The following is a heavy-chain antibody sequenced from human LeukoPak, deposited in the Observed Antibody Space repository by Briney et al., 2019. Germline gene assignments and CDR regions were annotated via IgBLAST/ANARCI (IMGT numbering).Heavy chain of an antibody. V-gene: IGHV4-39*01. CDR1: GGSISSYY. D-gene: IGHD3-10*01. CDR2: IYDSGST. J-gene: IGHJ5*02. CDR3: ARHYGP. Sequence: SETLSLTCTVSGGSISSYYWSWIRQPPGKGLEWIGGIYDSGSTYYNPSLKSRVTISVDTSKNQFSLKLNSVTAADTAVYYCARHYGPWGQGTLVTVSS.